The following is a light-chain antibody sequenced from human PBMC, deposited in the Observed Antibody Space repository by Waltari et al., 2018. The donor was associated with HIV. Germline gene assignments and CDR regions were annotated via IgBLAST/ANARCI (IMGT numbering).Light chain of an antibody. J-gene: IGLJ2*01. CDR2: VVS. V-gene: IGLV2-14*01. Sequence: QSALTQPASVSGSPGQSITISCTGPSSDIGGYDYVSWYQQPPGKPPKLLIYVVSSRPSGVSNRFSGSRSGNTASLTISGLQADDEAHYYCSAYTTYSPLAVFGGGTKLTVL. CDR3: SAYTTYSPLAV. CDR1: SSDIGGYDY.